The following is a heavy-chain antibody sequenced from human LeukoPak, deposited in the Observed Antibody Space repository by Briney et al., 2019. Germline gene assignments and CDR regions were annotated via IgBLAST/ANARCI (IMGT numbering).Heavy chain of an antibody. J-gene: IGHJ4*02. Sequence: SETLSLTCTVSVGSISSSSYEWGWIRQPRGRGGEWIGSSYYSGSTYNNPGRKRRFTITVHTAKNTCSRELRYVTAADTVLYYCARHVIVVVPADGSIFDYWGQGTLVTVSS. CDR3: ARHVIVVVPADGSIFDY. CDR2: SYYSGST. CDR1: VGSISSSSYE. D-gene: IGHD2-2*01. V-gene: IGHV4-39*01.